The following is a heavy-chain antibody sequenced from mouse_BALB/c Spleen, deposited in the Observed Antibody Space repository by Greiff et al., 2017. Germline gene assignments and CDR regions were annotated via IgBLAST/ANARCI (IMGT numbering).Heavy chain of an antibody. V-gene: IGHV6-6*02. CDR2: IRLKSNNYAT. D-gene: IGHD3-3*01. CDR1: GFTFSNYW. CDR3: TSRAYFDV. Sequence: EVKVEESGGGLVQPGGSMKLSCVASGFTFSNYWMNWVRQSPEKGLEWVAEIRLKSNNYATHYAESVKGRFTISRDDSKSSVYLQMNNLRAEDTGIYYCTSRAYFDVWGAGTTVTVSS. J-gene: IGHJ1*01.